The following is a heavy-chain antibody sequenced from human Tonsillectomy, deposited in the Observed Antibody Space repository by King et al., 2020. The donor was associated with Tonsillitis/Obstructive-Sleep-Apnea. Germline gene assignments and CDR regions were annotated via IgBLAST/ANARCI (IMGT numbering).Heavy chain of an antibody. V-gene: IGHV3-48*03. CDR3: ARAHRGGIGITIFGVGADHVAFDI. Sequence: VQLVESGGGLVQPGGSLRLSCAASGFTFSSYEMKWVRQAPGKGLEWLSYISSRGSTIYYADSVKGRFTISRDNAKNSLYLQMNSLRAEDTAVYYCARAHRGGIGITIFGVGADHVAFDIWGQGTRVTVAP. D-gene: IGHD3-3*01. CDR1: GFTFSSYE. J-gene: IGHJ3*02. CDR2: ISSRGSTI.